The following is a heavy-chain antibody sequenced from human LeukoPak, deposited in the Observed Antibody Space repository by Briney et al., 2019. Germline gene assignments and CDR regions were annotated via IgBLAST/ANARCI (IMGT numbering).Heavy chain of an antibody. J-gene: IGHJ6*03. CDR3: ARGVDSSGYYLSNFYYYYYMDV. Sequence: SETLSLTCTVSGGSISSSSYYWGWIRQPPGKGLGWIGSIYYSGSTYYNPSLKSRVTISVDTSKNEFSLRLSCVTAADTAVYYCARGVDSSGYYLSNFYYYYYMDVWGKGTTVTIFS. CDR1: GGSISSSSYY. CDR2: IYYSGST. D-gene: IGHD3-22*01. V-gene: IGHV4-39*07.